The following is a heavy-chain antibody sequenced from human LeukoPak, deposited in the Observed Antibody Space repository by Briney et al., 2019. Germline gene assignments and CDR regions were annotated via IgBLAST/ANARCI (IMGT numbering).Heavy chain of an antibody. V-gene: IGHV3-33*06. CDR2: IWYDGSNK. J-gene: IGHJ4*02. CDR3: AKERVAARPAPFDY. CDR1: GFTFSSYG. D-gene: IGHD6-6*01. Sequence: QPGRSLRLSCAASGFTFSSYGMHWVRQAPGKGLEWVAVIWYDGSNKYYADSVKGRFTISRDNSKNTLYLQMNSLRAEDTAVYYCAKERVAARPAPFDYWGQGTLVTVSS.